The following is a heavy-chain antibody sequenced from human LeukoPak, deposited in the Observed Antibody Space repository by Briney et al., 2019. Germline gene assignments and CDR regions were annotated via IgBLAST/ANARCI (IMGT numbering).Heavy chain of an antibody. CDR1: GYTFTSYG. Sequence: ASVKVSCKASGYTFTSYGINWVRQATGQGLEWMGWMNPNSGNTGYAQKFQGRVTMTRNTSISTAYMELSSLRSEDTAVYYCARGPGKITIFGVVQYYYYYMDVWGKGTTVTVSS. D-gene: IGHD3-3*01. CDR3: ARGPGKITIFGVVQYYYYYMDV. V-gene: IGHV1-8*02. CDR2: MNPNSGNT. J-gene: IGHJ6*03.